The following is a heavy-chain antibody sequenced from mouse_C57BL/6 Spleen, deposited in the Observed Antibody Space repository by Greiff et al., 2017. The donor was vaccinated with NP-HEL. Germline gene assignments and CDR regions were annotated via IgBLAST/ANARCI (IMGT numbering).Heavy chain of an antibody. D-gene: IGHD1-1*01. J-gene: IGHJ1*03. CDR1: GFSLTSYA. CDR3: ARNSGYYYGSSLHWYFDV. Sequence: QVQLQQSGPGLVAPSQSLSITCTVSGFSLTSYAISWVRQPPGKGLEWLGVIWTGGGTNYNSALKSRLSISKDNSKSQVFLKMNSLQTDDTARYYCARNSGYYYGSSLHWYFDVWGTGTTVTVSS. CDR2: IWTGGGT. V-gene: IGHV2-9-1*01.